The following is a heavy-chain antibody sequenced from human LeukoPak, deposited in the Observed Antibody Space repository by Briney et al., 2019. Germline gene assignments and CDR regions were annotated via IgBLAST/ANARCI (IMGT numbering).Heavy chain of an antibody. V-gene: IGHV3-7*01. CDR3: ARVDYDYVWGSYALRYFDY. J-gene: IGHJ4*02. Sequence: PGGSLRLSCAASGFTFSSYWMSWVPQAPGKGLEGVANIKQDGSEKYYVDSVKGRFTISRHNAKNSLYLQMNRLRAEDTAVYYCARVDYDYVWGSYALRYFDYWGQGTLVTVSS. CDR2: IKQDGSEK. CDR1: GFTFSSYW. D-gene: IGHD3-16*01.